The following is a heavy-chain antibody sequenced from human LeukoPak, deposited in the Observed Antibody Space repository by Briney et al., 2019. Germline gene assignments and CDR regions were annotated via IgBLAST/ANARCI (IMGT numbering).Heavy chain of an antibody. J-gene: IGHJ4*02. V-gene: IGHV3-7*01. Sequence: GGSLRLSCVASGFIFSSYWMSWVRQAPGKGLEWVANIKQDGSEKYYVDSVKGRFTISRDNAKNSLYLQMDSLRVEDTAVYYCARDVDYANPRHDYWGQGTLVTVSS. D-gene: IGHD4/OR15-4a*01. CDR2: IKQDGSEK. CDR3: ARDVDYANPRHDY. CDR1: GFIFSSYW.